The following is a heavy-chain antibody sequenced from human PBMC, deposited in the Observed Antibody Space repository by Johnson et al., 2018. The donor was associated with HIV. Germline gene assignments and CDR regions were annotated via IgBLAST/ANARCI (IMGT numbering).Heavy chain of an antibody. CDR2: ISGSGGST. D-gene: IGHD2-15*01. Sequence: EVQLVESGGGLVQPGGSLRLSCAASGFTFDDYAMHWVRQAPGKGLEWVSAISGSGGSTYYADSVKGRFTISRDNSKNTLYLQMNSLSAEDTAVYYCAKGRGYCSGGSCYFDAFDIWGQGTMVTVSS. V-gene: IGHV3-23*04. CDR1: GFTFDDYA. J-gene: IGHJ3*02. CDR3: AKGRGYCSGGSCYFDAFDI.